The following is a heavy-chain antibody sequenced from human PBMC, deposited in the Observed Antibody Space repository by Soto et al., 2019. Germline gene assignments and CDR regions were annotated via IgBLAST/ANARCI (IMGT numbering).Heavy chain of an antibody. D-gene: IGHD6-6*01. J-gene: IGHJ6*02. V-gene: IGHV1-3*01. CDR2: VNRGNSNR. CDR1: GHTFTTYA. CDR3: VRGSFTMLAAQDYYYSLDV. Sequence: ASVKVSCKTSGHTFTTYARHWWHRSPGQILEWMGCVNRGNSNRKYSQKVQVRVAITRETSATTDHMEMSSLRFEDTDVYYCVRGSFTMLAAQDYYYSLDVSGQGPTVTVSS.